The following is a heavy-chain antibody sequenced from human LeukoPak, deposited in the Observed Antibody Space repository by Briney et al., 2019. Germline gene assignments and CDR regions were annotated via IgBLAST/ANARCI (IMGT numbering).Heavy chain of an antibody. J-gene: IGHJ4*02. D-gene: IGHD4-23*01. V-gene: IGHV3-23*01. CDR3: SRIKYGGNSGYHFDY. CDR1: GFNFNYFA. Sequence: PGGSLRLSCSASGFNFNYFAMSWIRQAPGKRLEWVSTIGDSGSGGSYADSVSGRFTISRDNSKNIVYLQMHSLRVDDSAVYYCSRIKYGGNSGYHFDYWGQGTLVTVSS. CDR2: IGDSGSGG.